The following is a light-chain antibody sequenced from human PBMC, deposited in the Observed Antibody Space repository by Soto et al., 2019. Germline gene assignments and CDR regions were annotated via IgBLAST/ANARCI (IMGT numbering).Light chain of an antibody. CDR3: QQYTKDTPGT. J-gene: IGKJ1*01. V-gene: IGKV1-27*01. Sequence: DVQMTQSPSSLSASVGHRVTFTCRASQDISHYLAWYQQRPGKVPKLLIYYAANLQLGVPSRFSGSGSGTDFTLPISSLQPEDVGTYYCQQYTKDTPGTFGQGTKVDI. CDR1: QDISHY. CDR2: YAA.